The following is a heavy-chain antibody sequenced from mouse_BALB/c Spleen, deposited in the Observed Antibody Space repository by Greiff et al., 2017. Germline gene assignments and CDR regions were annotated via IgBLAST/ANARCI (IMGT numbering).Heavy chain of an antibody. CDR3: ARYYYGSDY. CDR1: GFTFSSFG. CDR2: ISSGSSTI. J-gene: IGHJ2*01. D-gene: IGHD1-1*01. V-gene: IGHV5-17*02. Sequence: EVMLVESGGGLVQPGGSRKLSCAASGFTFSSFGMHWVRQAPEKGLEWVAYISSGSSTIYYADTVKGRFTISRDNPKNTLFLQMTSLRSEDTAMYYCARYYYGSDYWGQGTTLTVSS.